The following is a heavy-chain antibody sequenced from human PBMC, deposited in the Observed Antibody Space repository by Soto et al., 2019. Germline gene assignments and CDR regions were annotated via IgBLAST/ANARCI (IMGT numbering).Heavy chain of an antibody. J-gene: IGHJ4*02. V-gene: IGHV2-26*01. D-gene: IGHD3-16*02. CDR3: ARIRIGFYDYIWGSYRDFDY. Sequence: DLEWLAHIFSNDDKSYSTSLKSRLTISKDTSKSQVVLTMTNMDPVDTATYYCARIRIGFYDYIWGSYRDFDYWGQGTLVTVSS. CDR2: IFSNDDK.